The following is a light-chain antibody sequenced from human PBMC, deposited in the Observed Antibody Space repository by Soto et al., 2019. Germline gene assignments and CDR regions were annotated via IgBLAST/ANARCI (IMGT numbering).Light chain of an antibody. CDR2: LTS. CDR3: HQRQYWPPIT. Sequence: EIMMRQSPATLSVSPGERATLSCRASQAVNTRLAWYQHKPGQAPRLLIYLTSNRAAGIPARFSGSGSGTDFTLTISSLEPEDFAVYYCHQRQYWPPITFGQGTRLEIK. J-gene: IGKJ5*01. CDR1: QAVNTR. V-gene: IGKV3-11*01.